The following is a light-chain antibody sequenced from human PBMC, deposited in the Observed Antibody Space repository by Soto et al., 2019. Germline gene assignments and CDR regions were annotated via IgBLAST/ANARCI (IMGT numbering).Light chain of an antibody. CDR2: DAS. CDR3: QQYGSSRWT. J-gene: IGKJ1*01. Sequence: EIVMTQSPATLSVSPGERATLSCRASQSVGSSLAWFQQKPGQAPRLLIYDASNRATGIPARFSGSGSGTDFTLTISRLEPEDFAVYYCQQYGSSRWTFGQGTKVDI. CDR1: QSVGSS. V-gene: IGKV3-20*01.